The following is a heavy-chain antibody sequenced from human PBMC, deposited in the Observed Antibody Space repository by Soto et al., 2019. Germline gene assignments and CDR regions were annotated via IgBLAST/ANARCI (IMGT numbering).Heavy chain of an antibody. V-gene: IGHV1-69*13. CDR3: ARSQGSSTSLEIYYYYYYGMDV. CDR2: IIPIPGTA. CDR1: GGTFSSYA. Sequence: SVKVSCKASGGTFSSYAISWVRQAPGQGLEWMGGIIPIPGTANYAQKFQGRVTITADESTSTAYMELSSLRSEDTAVYYCARSQGSSTSLEIYYYYYYGMDVWGQGTTVTAP. D-gene: IGHD2-2*01. J-gene: IGHJ6*02.